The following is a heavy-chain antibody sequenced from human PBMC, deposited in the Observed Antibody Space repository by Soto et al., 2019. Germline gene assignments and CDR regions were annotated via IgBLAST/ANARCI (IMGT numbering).Heavy chain of an antibody. Sequence: ASVKVSCKASGYTFTSYGISWVRQAPGQGLEWMGWISAYNGNTNYAQKLQGRVTMTTDTSTSTAYMELRSLRSDDTAVYYCARNPVLRYFDWSLDYWGQGTLVTVS. CDR2: ISAYNGNT. V-gene: IGHV1-18*01. J-gene: IGHJ4*02. D-gene: IGHD3-9*01. CDR3: ARNPVLRYFDWSLDY. CDR1: GYTFTSYG.